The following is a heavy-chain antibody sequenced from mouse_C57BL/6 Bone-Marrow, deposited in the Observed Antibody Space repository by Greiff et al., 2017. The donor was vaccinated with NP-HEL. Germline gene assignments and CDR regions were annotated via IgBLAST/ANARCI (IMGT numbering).Heavy chain of an antibody. Sequence: EVQLQQSGPELVKPGASVKISCKASGYTFTDYYMNWVKQSHGKSLEWIGDINPNNGGTSYNQKFKGKATLTVDKTSSTAYMELRSLTSEDSAVYYGARGDGSSSWYFDVWGTGTTVTVSS. J-gene: IGHJ1*03. CDR3: ARGDGSSSWYFDV. CDR2: INPNNGGT. V-gene: IGHV1-26*01. D-gene: IGHD1-1*01. CDR1: GYTFTDYY.